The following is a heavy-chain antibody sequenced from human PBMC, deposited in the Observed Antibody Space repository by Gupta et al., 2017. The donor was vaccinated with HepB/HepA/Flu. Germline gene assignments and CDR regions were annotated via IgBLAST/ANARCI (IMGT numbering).Heavy chain of an antibody. Sequence: EVQLLESGGGLVQPGGSLRISCAASGFTFNDYAMAWVRQAPGKGLDWVSTTSGSGGTSNYADSVKGRFTISRDFSRDNSKNTLYLQMNSLRPEDTALYFCAKLAVRYCSGGNCYLDIWGQGTMVTVS. D-gene: IGHD2-15*01. CDR2: TSGSGGTS. J-gene: IGHJ3*02. CDR3: AKLAVRYCSGGNCYLDI. CDR1: GFTFNDYA. V-gene: IGHV3-23*01.